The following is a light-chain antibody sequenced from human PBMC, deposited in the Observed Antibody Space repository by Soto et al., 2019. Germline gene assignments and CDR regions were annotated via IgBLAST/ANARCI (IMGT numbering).Light chain of an antibody. CDR3: QQRSNWPPSST. CDR2: GAS. CDR1: QSVSSSY. Sequence: EIVLTQSPGTLSLSPGERATLSCRASQSVSSSYLAWYQQKPGQAPRLLIYGASSRATGIPDRFSGSGSGTDFTLTISSLEPEDFAVYYCQQRSNWPPSSTFGQGTKVDIK. J-gene: IGKJ1*01. V-gene: IGKV3D-20*02.